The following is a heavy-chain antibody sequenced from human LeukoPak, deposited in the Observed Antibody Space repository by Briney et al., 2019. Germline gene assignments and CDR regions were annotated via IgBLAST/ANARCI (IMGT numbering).Heavy chain of an antibody. CDR1: GGSISSGGYY. V-gene: IGHV4-31*03. J-gene: IGHJ5*02. CDR3: ARLAAAGWRDNWFDP. CDR2: IYYSGST. Sequence: SETLSLTCTVSGGSISSGGYYWSWIRQHPGEGLEWIGYIYYSGSTYYNPSLKSRVTISVDTFKNQFSLKLSSVTAADTAVYYCARLAAAGWRDNWFDPWGQGTLVTVSS. D-gene: IGHD6-13*01.